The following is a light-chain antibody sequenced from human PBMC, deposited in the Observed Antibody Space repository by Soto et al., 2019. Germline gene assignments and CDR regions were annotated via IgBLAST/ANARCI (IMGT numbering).Light chain of an antibody. Sequence: QSALTQPASVSGSPGQSITISCTGTSSDVGGYNYVSWYQQHPGKAPKLMIYEVSNRPSGVSNRFSGSKSGNTASLTISGLQAEDEADYYCSSYTSNSNLWVFGGGTKLTVL. CDR3: SSYTSNSNLWV. J-gene: IGLJ3*02. V-gene: IGLV2-14*01. CDR2: EVS. CDR1: SSDVGGYNY.